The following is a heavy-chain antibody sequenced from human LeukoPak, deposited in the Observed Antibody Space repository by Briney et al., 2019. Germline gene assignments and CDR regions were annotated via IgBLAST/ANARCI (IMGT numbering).Heavy chain of an antibody. Sequence: SETLSLTCSVSGGSISSYYWSWIRQPPGRGLEWIGYIYYSGRTSYNPSLKSRVTISVDTSKNQVSLKLSSVTAADTAVYYCARGGSYDSSGYYRNDYWGQGTLVTVSS. CDR1: GGSISSYY. D-gene: IGHD3-22*01. V-gene: IGHV4-59*12. J-gene: IGHJ4*02. CDR2: IYYSGRT. CDR3: ARGGSYDSSGYYRNDY.